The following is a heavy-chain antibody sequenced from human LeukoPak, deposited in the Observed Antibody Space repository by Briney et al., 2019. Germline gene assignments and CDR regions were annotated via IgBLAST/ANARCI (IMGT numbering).Heavy chain of an antibody. CDR2: LNPKSGDT. CDR3: AREFSSSLFDS. D-gene: IGHD6-6*01. Sequence: ASVKVSCKASEYTFTGYYMHWVRQDPGQGLEWMGWLNPKSGDTKSAQRFQGRVTMTRDTSISTAYMEMTRLTYDDTAVYYCAREFSSSLFDSWGQGTLVTVSS. CDR1: EYTFTGYY. J-gene: IGHJ4*02. V-gene: IGHV1-2*02.